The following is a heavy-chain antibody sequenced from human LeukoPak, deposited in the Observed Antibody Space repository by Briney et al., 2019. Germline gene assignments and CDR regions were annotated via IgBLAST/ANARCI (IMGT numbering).Heavy chain of an antibody. CDR3: ARGSSGYYYVSYAFDI. J-gene: IGHJ3*02. V-gene: IGHV4-59*01. CDR2: IYYSGST. Sequence: SETLSLTCTVSGGSISSYYWGWIRQPPGNGLEWIGYIYYSGSTNYNPSLKSRVTISVDTSKNQFSLKLSSVTAADTAVYYCARGSSGYYYVSYAFDIWGQGTMVTVSS. CDR1: GGSISSYY. D-gene: IGHD3-22*01.